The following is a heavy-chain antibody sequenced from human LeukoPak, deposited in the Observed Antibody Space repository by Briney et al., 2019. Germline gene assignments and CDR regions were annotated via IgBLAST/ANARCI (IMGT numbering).Heavy chain of an antibody. CDR3: ARGAQWLPYAFDI. V-gene: IGHV4-59*01. CDR2: IYYSGST. J-gene: IGHJ3*02. D-gene: IGHD5-24*01. Sequence: PSEALSLTCTVSGGSISSYYWSWIRQPPGKGLEWIGYIYYSGSTNYNPSLKSRVTISVDTSKNQFSLKLSSVTAADTAVYYCARGAQWLPYAFDIWGQGTMVTVSS. CDR1: GGSISSYY.